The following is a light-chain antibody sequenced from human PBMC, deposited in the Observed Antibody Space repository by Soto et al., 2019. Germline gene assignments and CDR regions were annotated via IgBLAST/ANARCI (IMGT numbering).Light chain of an antibody. CDR2: DAS. J-gene: IGKJ1*01. V-gene: IGKV1-5*01. Sequence: DIQVTQSPSTLSASVGERVTITCRASQTIRNWLAWYQQKPGKAPEVLIYDASSLKSGVPSRFSGSGSGTEFTLTISSLQPDDFATYYCQQYHTYSSFGQGTKVDIK. CDR1: QTIRNW. CDR3: QQYHTYSS.